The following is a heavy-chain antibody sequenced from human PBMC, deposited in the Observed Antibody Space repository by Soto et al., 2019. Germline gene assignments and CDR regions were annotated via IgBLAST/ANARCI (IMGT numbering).Heavy chain of an antibody. Sequence: EVQLLESGGGLVQPGGSLRLSCAASGFTFSSYVMSWVRQAPGKGLEWVSAISGSGGSTYYADSVKGRFTISRDNSKNTLYLQMNSLRAEDTAVYYCAKGGPEGDDYYYYYMDVWGKGTTVTVSS. CDR2: ISGSGGST. J-gene: IGHJ6*03. CDR3: AKGGPEGDDYYYYYMDV. D-gene: IGHD1-26*01. V-gene: IGHV3-23*01. CDR1: GFTFSSYV.